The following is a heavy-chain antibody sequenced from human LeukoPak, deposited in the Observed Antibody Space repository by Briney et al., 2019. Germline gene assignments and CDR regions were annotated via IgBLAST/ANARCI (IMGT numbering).Heavy chain of an antibody. CDR3: VRDENYGIYINFDF. V-gene: IGHV1-2*02. J-gene: IGHJ4*02. CDR2: INPNSGGT. D-gene: IGHD4-17*01. Sequence: ASVTVSCKASGYTFTSYYMHWVRRAPGQGLEWMGWINPNSGGTNYAQKYQGRVTMTRDTSISTAYMELRSLTSDDTAVYYCVRDENYGIYINFDFWGQGTVVTVSS. CDR1: GYTFTSYY.